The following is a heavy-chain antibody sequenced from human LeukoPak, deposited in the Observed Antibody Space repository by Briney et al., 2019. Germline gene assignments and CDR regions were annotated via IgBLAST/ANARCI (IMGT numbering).Heavy chain of an antibody. CDR1: GGSISSYY. Sequence: SETLSLTCTVSGGSISSYYWSWIRQPPGKGLEWIGYIYYSGSTNYNPSLKSRVAISVDTSKNQFSLKLSSVTAADTAVYYCARLTRTTVTTPAFDYWGQGTLVTVSS. V-gene: IGHV4-59*08. CDR2: IYYSGST. D-gene: IGHD4-17*01. CDR3: ARLTRTTVTTPAFDY. J-gene: IGHJ4*02.